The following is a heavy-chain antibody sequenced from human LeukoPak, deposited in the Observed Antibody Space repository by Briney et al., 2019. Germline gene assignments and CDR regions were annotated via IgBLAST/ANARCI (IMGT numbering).Heavy chain of an antibody. Sequence: PPETLSLTCTVSGGSISSYYWSWIRQPPGKGLEWIGYIYYRGSTDYNPSLKSRVTISVDMSKSQFSLKLSSLTAADTAVYYCARGDRWLQFSLDHWGQGTLVTVSS. CDR3: ARGDRWLQFSLDH. V-gene: IGHV4-59*01. D-gene: IGHD5-24*01. CDR1: GGSISSYY. J-gene: IGHJ4*02. CDR2: IYYRGST.